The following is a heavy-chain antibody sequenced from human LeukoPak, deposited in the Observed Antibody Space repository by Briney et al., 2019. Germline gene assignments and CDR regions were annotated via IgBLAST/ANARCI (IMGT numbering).Heavy chain of an antibody. CDR1: GGSISSYY. V-gene: IGHV4-59*01. Sequence: SETLSLTCTVSGGSISSYYWSWIRQPPGGGLEWIGYIYYSGSTNYNPSLKRRVTISLDASKSQFSLKLRSVTAADTAVYYCARSGLDSRYYFGMDVWGQGTTVTVSS. CDR3: ARSGLDSRYYFGMDV. D-gene: IGHD5-12*01. CDR2: IYYSGST. J-gene: IGHJ6*02.